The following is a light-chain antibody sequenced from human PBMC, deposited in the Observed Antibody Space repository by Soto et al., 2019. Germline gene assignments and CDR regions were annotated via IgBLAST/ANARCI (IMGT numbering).Light chain of an antibody. J-gene: IGLJ2*01. V-gene: IGLV1-44*01. CDR1: SSNIGSNT. Sequence: QPVLTQPPSASGTPGQRVTISCSGSSSNIGSNTVNWYQQLPGRAPKLLIYSNNQRPSGVPDRFSGSKSGTSASLAISGLQSEDEADYYCAAWDDSLNGVIFGGGTKLTVL. CDR3: AAWDDSLNGVI. CDR2: SNN.